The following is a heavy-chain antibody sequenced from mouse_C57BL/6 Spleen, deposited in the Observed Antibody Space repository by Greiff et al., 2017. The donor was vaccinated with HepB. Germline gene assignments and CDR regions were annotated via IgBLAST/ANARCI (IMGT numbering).Heavy chain of an antibody. CDR1: GYTFTSYW. CDR3: ARSIYYDYDGAWFAY. CDR2: IDPSDSYT. D-gene: IGHD2-4*01. J-gene: IGHJ3*01. V-gene: IGHV1-69*01. Sequence: VQLQQPGAELVMPGASVKLSCKASGYTFTSYWMHWVKQRPGQGLEWIGEIDPSDSYTNYNQKFKGKSTLTVDKSSSTAYMQLSSLTSEDSAVYYCARSIYYDYDGAWFAYWGQGTLVTVSA.